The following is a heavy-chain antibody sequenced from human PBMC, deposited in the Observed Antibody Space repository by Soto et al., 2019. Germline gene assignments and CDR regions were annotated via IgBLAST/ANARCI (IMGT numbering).Heavy chain of an antibody. CDR3: GKVLIGATRHADVDS. CDR1: GVSLNSGHYY. V-gene: IGHV4-39*01. CDR2: VYYDEST. D-gene: IGHD2-15*01. Sequence: QVQLQESGPGLLEPLETLSLTCSVSGVSLNSGHYYWVWVRQSPGKGLAWIASVYYDESTYYNPSLKSRVTISIDKPRNQFSLTLKSVTAAATAVYYCGKVLIGATRHADVDSWGPGARVTVSS. J-gene: IGHJ4*02.